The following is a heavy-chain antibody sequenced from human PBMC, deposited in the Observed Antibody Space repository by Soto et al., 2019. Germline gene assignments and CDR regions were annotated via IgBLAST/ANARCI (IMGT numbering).Heavy chain of an antibody. Sequence: QLQLQESGPGLVKPSETLSLTCIVSGGSISSSLYYWAWIRQTPGKGLDWIGSIYYGGNTYYNPSLKSRVTISVDTSKNQFSLKVSSMTAADTAVYYCARQVGIRNFWTDTQKWGLDVWGQGTTVTVSS. CDR3: ARQVGIRNFWTDTQKWGLDV. J-gene: IGHJ6*02. CDR1: GGSISSSLYY. CDR2: IYYGGNT. V-gene: IGHV4-39*01. D-gene: IGHD3-3*01.